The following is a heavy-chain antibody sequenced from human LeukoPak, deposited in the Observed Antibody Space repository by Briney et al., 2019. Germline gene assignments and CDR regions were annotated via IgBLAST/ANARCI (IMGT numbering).Heavy chain of an antibody. D-gene: IGHD4-17*01. Sequence: ASVKVSCKASGYTFTSYGISWVRQAPGQGLEWMGGIIPIFGTANYAQKFQGRVTITADESTSTAYMELSSLRSEDTAVYYCASDRDYGDLFDYWGQGTLVTVSS. CDR3: ASDRDYGDLFDY. CDR2: IIPIFGTA. V-gene: IGHV1-69*13. J-gene: IGHJ4*02. CDR1: GYTFTSYG.